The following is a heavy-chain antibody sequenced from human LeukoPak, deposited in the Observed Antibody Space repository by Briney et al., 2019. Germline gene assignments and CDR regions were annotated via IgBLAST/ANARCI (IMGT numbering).Heavy chain of an antibody. CDR2: INPNSGGT. D-gene: IGHD5/OR15-5a*01. V-gene: IGHV1-2*02. CDR3: ARSTDHDY. CDR1: GYTFTGYY. Sequence: ASVKVSCKASGYTFTGYYMHWVRQAPGQGLEWMGWINPNSGGTNYAQKFQGRVTMTRDTSNNTAYMELSRLRADDTAVYYCARSTDHDYWGQGTLVTVSS. J-gene: IGHJ4*02.